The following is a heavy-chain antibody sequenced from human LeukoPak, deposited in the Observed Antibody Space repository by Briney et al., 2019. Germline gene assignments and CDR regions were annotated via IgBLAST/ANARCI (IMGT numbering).Heavy chain of an antibody. Sequence: PGGSLRLSCAASGFTFDDYAIYWVRQAPGKGLEWVSYISSSSSTIYYADSVKGRFTISRDNAKNSLYLQMNSLRAEDTAVYYCARDLAIVVVPAAISWFEPWGQGTLVTVSS. V-gene: IGHV3-48*01. CDR1: GFTFDDYA. D-gene: IGHD2-2*03. CDR3: ARDLAIVVVPAAISWFEP. CDR2: ISSSSSTI. J-gene: IGHJ5*02.